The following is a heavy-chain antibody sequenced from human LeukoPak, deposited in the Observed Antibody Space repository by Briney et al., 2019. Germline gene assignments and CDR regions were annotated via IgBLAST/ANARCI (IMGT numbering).Heavy chain of an antibody. J-gene: IGHJ4*03. D-gene: IGHD1-1*01. CDR3: ARGPTISETGYFDY. V-gene: IGHV4-34*01. CDR2: VNHRGDT. Sequence: SETLSLTCAVYGGSFTGYYWSWIRQSPGKGLQWIAEVNHRGDTNYNRSVKGRVTISVDTSKNQFSLKVTSLTAADTAVYYCARGPTISETGYFDYWGQGTLVTVSS. CDR1: GGSFTGYY.